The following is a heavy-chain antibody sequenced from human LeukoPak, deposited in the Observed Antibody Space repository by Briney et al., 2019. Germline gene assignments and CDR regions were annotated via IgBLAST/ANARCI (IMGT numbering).Heavy chain of an antibody. D-gene: IGHD3-10*01. Sequence: SVKVSCKASGGTFSSYAISWVRQAPGQGLEWMGRIIPIFGTANYAQKFQGRVTITTDESTSTAYMELSSLRSEDTAVYYCARDIGMLWFGELFRNWFDPWGQGTLVTVSS. V-gene: IGHV1-69*05. CDR2: IIPIFGTA. CDR1: GGTFSSYA. J-gene: IGHJ5*02. CDR3: ARDIGMLWFGELFRNWFDP.